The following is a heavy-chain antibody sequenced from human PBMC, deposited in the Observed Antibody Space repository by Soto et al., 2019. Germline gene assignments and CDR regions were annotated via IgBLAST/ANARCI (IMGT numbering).Heavy chain of an antibody. CDR3: ARSSGWNPFDP. CDR1: GGSISSYY. D-gene: IGHD1-1*01. V-gene: IGHV4-59*01. J-gene: IGHJ5*02. Sequence: SETLSLTCTVSGGSISSYYWSWIRQPPGKGLEWIGYIYYSGSTNYNPSLKSRVTISVDTSKNQFSLKLSSVTAADTAVYYCARSSGWNPFDPWGQGTLVTVSS. CDR2: IYYSGST.